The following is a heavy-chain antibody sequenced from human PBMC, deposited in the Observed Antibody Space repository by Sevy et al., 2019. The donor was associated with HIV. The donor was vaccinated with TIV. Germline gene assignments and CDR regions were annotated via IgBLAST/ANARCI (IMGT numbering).Heavy chain of an antibody. CDR3: ATSSSWYWRYFDY. V-gene: IGHV1-24*01. Sequence: ASVKVSCKVSGYTLTELSMHWVRQAPGKGLEWMGCFDPEDGETIYAQKFQGRVTMTEDTSTDTAYMELSSLRSEDTAVYYCATSSSWYWRYFDYWGQGTLVTVSS. CDR1: GYTLTELS. J-gene: IGHJ4*02. CDR2: FDPEDGET. D-gene: IGHD6-13*01.